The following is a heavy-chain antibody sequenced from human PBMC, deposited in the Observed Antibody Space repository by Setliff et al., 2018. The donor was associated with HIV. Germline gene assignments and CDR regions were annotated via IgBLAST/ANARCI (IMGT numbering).Heavy chain of an antibody. CDR1: GFSFSSYG. Sequence: PGGSLRLSCAASGFSFSSYGMSWVRQAPGKGLEWVSAISGSGGSTYYADSVKGRFTISRDNSKNTLYLQMNSLRAEDTAVYYCAKAFMIVVVKEFDYWGQGTLVTVSS. CDR3: AKAFMIVVVKEFDY. J-gene: IGHJ4*02. D-gene: IGHD3-22*01. CDR2: ISGSGGST. V-gene: IGHV3-23*01.